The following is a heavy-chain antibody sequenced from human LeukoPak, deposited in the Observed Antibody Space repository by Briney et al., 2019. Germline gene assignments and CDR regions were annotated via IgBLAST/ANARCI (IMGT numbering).Heavy chain of an antibody. CDR1: GFTFGRHW. J-gene: IGHJ6*03. CDR2: IKQDGSEK. Sequence: GDSLRFSCRAFGFTFGRHWMSWVRQAPGKGLEWVANIKQDGSEKYYVDSVKGRFTISRDNAKNSLYLQMNNLGAEDTAVYYCARGDRDYYYHMDVWGKGTTVTVSS. CDR3: ARGDRDYYYHMDV. D-gene: IGHD3-22*01. V-gene: IGHV3-7*01.